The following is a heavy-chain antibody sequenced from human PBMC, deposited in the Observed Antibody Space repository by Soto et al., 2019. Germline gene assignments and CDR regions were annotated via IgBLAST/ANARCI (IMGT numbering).Heavy chain of an antibody. D-gene: IGHD2-21*02. CDR2: IYWDDDK. Sequence: SGPTLVNPTQTLTLTCTFSGFSLSTSGVGVGWIRQPPGKALEWLALIYWDDDKRYNPSLNSRLTITKDTSKNQVVLAMTNMDPVDTATYYCVQSRFGGVCLQSYSSHSYYGLDVWGQGTPVTVSS. V-gene: IGHV2-5*02. CDR1: GFSLSTSGVG. J-gene: IGHJ6*02. CDR3: VQSRFGGVCLQSYSSHSYYGLDV.